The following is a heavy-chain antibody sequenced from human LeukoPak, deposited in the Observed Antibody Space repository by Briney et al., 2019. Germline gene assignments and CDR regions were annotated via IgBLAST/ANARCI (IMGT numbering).Heavy chain of an antibody. CDR1: GGSITSGTYN. J-gene: IGHJ4*02. CDR3: ARTRDFWNGYFDY. D-gene: IGHD3-3*01. V-gene: IGHV4-30-2*01. Sequence: SQTLSLTCDVSGGSITSGTYNWSWIRQPPGKGLEWIGYILHSGSTYQNPSLKSRVIISVDTSKSQFSLKLSSVTAADTAVYYCARTRDFWNGYFDYWGQGTLVTVSS. CDR2: ILHSGST.